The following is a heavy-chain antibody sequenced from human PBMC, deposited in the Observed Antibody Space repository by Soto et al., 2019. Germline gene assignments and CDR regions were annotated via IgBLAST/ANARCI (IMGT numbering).Heavy chain of an antibody. CDR3: AKDSPFSGTHYCSSSSCLEYFQH. V-gene: IGHV3-23*01. Sequence: GGSLRLSCAASGFTFSSYAMSWVRQAPGKGLEWVSAISGSGGSTYYADSVKGRFTISRDNSKNTLYLQMNSLRAEDTAVYYCAKDSPFSGTHYCSSSSCLEYFQHWGQGTLVTVSS. J-gene: IGHJ1*01. CDR2: ISGSGGST. CDR1: GFTFSSYA. D-gene: IGHD2-2*01.